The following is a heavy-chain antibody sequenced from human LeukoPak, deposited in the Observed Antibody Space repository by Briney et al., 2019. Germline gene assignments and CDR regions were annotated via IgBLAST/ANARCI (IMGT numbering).Heavy chain of an antibody. D-gene: IGHD2-2*01. V-gene: IGHV4-34*01. CDR3: ARETRHCSSTSCYGARFDY. Sequence: SETLSLTCAVYGGSFSGYYWSWIRQPPGKGLEWIGEINHSGSTNYNPSLKSRVTMSVDTSKNQFSLKLSSVTAADTAVYYCARETRHCSSTSCYGARFDYWGQGTLVTVSS. CDR2: INHSGST. CDR1: GGSFSGYY. J-gene: IGHJ4*02.